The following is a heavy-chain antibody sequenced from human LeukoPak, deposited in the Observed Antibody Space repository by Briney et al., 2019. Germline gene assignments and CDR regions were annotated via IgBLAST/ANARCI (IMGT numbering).Heavy chain of an antibody. D-gene: IGHD5-18*01. V-gene: IGHV1-69*04. CDR3: ARDTGYSYGYYYYYGMDV. J-gene: IGHJ6*02. Sequence: ASVTVSCKASGGTFSSYAISWVRQAPGQGLEWMGRIVPILGIANYAQKFQGRVTITADKSTSTAYMELSSLRSEDTAVYYCARDTGYSYGYYYYYGMDVWGQGTTVTVSS. CDR2: IVPILGIA. CDR1: GGTFSSYA.